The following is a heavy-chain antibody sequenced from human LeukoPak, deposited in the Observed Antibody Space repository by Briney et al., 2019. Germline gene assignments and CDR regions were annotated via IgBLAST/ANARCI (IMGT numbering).Heavy chain of an antibody. Sequence: PSETLSLTCTVSGDSISSYYWSWIRQPPGKGPEWIGYIYYSGSTNYKPSLKSRVTISVDTSKNQFSLKLSSVTAADTAVYYCARSGYRYGADALDIWGQGTMVTVSS. CDR3: ARSGYRYGADALDI. V-gene: IGHV4-59*01. D-gene: IGHD5-18*01. CDR1: GDSISSYY. CDR2: IYYSGST. J-gene: IGHJ3*02.